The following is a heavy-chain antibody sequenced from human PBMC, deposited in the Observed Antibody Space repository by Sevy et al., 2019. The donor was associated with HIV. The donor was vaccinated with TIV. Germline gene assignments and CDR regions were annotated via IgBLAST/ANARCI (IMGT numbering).Heavy chain of an antibody. V-gene: IGHV3-30-3*01. CDR3: MGAYHAGGGY. D-gene: IGHD2-2*01. CDR2: ISYDGSNK. Sequence: GGSLRLSCAASGFTFSSYAMHWVRQAPGKGLEWVAVISYDGSNKYYADSVKGRFTISRDNSKNTLYLQMNSLRAEDTAVYYCMGAYHAGGGYWGQGTLVTVSS. CDR1: GFTFSSYA. J-gene: IGHJ4*02.